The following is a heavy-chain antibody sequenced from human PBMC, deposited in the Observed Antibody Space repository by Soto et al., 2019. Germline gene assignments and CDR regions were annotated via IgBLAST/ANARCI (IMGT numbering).Heavy chain of an antibody. D-gene: IGHD1-1*01. J-gene: IGHJ4*02. CDR2: IYYTGNT. V-gene: IGHV4-31*03. CDR1: GGSISSGGTGSY. CDR3: ASGHDAYKVRY. Sequence: QVQLQESGPGLVKPSQTLSLTCTVSGGSISSGGTGSYWTWIRQLPGEGLEWIGYIYYTGNTYYNPSLESRPTISIDTSENQFSLKLTSVTAADTAVYFCASGHDAYKVRYWGQGTLVTVSS.